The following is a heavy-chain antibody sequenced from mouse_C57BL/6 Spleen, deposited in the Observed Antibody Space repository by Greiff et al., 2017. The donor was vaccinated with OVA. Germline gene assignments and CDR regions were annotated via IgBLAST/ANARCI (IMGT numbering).Heavy chain of an antibody. Sequence: EVKLMESEGGLVQPGSSMKLSCTASGFTFSDYYMAWVRQVPEKGLEWVANINYAGSSTYYLDSLKGRFTISRDNAKNILYLQMSSLKSEDTATYDGARVGYGSSPDYWGQGTTLTVSS. D-gene: IGHD1-1*01. V-gene: IGHV5-16*01. CDR3: ARVGYGSSPDY. CDR2: INYAGSST. J-gene: IGHJ2*01. CDR1: GFTFSDYY.